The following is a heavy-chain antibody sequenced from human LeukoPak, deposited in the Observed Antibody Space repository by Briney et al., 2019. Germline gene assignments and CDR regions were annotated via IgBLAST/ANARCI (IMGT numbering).Heavy chain of an antibody. Sequence: HSGGSLRLSCEASGFTLSTYWMNWVRQVPGKGLEWVANINPDGSAKRYVDSVKGRFTIARDNADNSLSLQMNSLRAEDTAVYYCASWGAGGNSWGQGTLVTVSS. CDR3: ASWGAGGNS. CDR2: INPDGSAK. D-gene: IGHD3-16*01. CDR1: GFTLSTYW. J-gene: IGHJ4*02. V-gene: IGHV3-7*01.